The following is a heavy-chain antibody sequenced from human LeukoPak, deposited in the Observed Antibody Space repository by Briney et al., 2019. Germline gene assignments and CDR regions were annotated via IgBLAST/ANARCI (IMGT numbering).Heavy chain of an antibody. CDR2: TYYRSKWYN. CDR1: GDSFSSNSAA. V-gene: IGHV6-1*01. D-gene: IGHD3-10*01. CDR3: ARIIAPTYYFDY. Sequence: SQTLSLTCAISGDSFSSNSAAWNWIRQSPSRGLEWLGRTYYRSKWYNDYAVSVKIRITINPDTSKNQFSLQLNSVTPEDTAVYYCARIIAPTYYFDYWGQGTLVTVSS. J-gene: IGHJ4*02.